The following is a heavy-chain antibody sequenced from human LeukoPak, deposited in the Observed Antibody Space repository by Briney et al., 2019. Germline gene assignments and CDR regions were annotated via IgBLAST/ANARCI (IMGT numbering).Heavy chain of an antibody. J-gene: IGHJ4*02. CDR1: GFTFRNFG. D-gene: IGHD3-22*01. CDR3: ATASPYCSGDYCRLRFDY. Sequence: GGSWRFSWAASGFTFRNFGWTWVRQAQGRGLEGGAPINEDGSERYYMDSMKGRFTISRDNGDNSLYLQMNSLRAEDTAVYYCATASPYCSGDYCRLRFDYWGQGTLVTVSS. V-gene: IGHV3-7*03. CDR2: INEDGSER.